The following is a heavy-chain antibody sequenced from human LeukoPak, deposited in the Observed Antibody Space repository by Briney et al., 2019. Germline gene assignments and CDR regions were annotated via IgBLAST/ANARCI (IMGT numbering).Heavy chain of an antibody. J-gene: IGHJ5*02. CDR3: ARTGPSHYYGSGTSRFDP. D-gene: IGHD3-10*01. Sequence: PSQTLSLTCTVSGGSISSGDYYWSWIRQPPGKGLEWIGEINHSGSTNYNPSLKSRVTISVDTSKNQFSLKLSSVTAADTAVYYCARTGPSHYYGSGTSRFDPWGQGTLVTVSS. CDR2: INHSGST. V-gene: IGHV4-30-4*08. CDR1: GGSISSGDYY.